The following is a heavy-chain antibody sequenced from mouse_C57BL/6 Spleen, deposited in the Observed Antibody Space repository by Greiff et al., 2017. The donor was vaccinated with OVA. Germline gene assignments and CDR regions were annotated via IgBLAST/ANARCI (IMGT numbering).Heavy chain of an antibody. D-gene: IGHD3-1*01. CDR3: ARAGIAALFDY. J-gene: IGHJ2*01. Sequence: EVQLQQSGPVLVKPGASVKMSCKASGYTFTDYYMNWVKQSHGKSLEWIGVINPYNGGTSYNQKFKGKATLTVDKSSSTAYMELNSLTSEDSAVYYCARAGIAALFDYWGQGTTLTVSS. CDR2: INPYNGGT. CDR1: GYTFTDYY. V-gene: IGHV1-19*01.